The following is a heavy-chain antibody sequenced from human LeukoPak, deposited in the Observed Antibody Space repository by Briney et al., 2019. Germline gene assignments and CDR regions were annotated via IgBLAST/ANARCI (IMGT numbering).Heavy chain of an antibody. CDR3: ARDPAGEGYDI. V-gene: IGHV4-59*01. J-gene: IGHJ3*02. CDR2: IYYSRPT. CDR1: GGSISRYY. Sequence: PSXTLSLTCTVSGGSISRYYWSWIRQPPGKGVEWIGYIYYSRPTNYNPSLKSRVTISVDTSKNQFSLKLSSVTAADTAVYYCARDPAGEGYDIWGQGTMVTVSS. D-gene: IGHD7-27*01.